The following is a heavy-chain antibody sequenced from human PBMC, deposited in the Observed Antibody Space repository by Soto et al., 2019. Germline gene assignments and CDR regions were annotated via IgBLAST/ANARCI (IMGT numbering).Heavy chain of an antibody. D-gene: IGHD3-9*01. V-gene: IGHV1-69*01. CDR3: ARGLTIFEEGY. Sequence: QAPGQGLEWMGGIIPIFGTANYAQKFQGRVTITADESTSTAYMELSSLRSEDTAVYYCARGLTIFEEGYWGQGTLVTVSS. J-gene: IGHJ4*02. CDR2: IIPIFGTA.